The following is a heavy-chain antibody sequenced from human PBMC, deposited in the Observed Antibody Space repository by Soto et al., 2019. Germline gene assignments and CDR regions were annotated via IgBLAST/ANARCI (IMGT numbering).Heavy chain of an antibody. CDR2: ISYDGSNK. CDR3: ARDWWYYY. J-gene: IGHJ4*02. D-gene: IGHD2-15*01. V-gene: IGHV3-30-3*01. Sequence: PGGSLRLSCAASGLTFSSYVMHWVRQAPGKGLKWVAVISYDGSNKYYADSVKGRFTISRDNSKNTLYLQMNSLRAEDTAVYYCARDWWYYYWGQGTLVTVSS. CDR1: GLTFSSYV.